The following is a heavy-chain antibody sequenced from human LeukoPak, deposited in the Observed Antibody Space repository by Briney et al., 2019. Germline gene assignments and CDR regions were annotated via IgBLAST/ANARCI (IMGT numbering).Heavy chain of an antibody. CDR1: GYTFTGYY. D-gene: IGHD4-17*01. Sequence: ASVKVSCKTSGYTFTGYYLHWVRQAPGQGLEWMGWIIPNSGDTDYAQKFQGRVTMTRDTSITTAYMEVTRLTSDDTAVYYCARDDSYGDTGQFEYWGQGTLATVSS. V-gene: IGHV1-2*02. CDR2: IIPNSGDT. J-gene: IGHJ4*02. CDR3: ARDDSYGDTGQFEY.